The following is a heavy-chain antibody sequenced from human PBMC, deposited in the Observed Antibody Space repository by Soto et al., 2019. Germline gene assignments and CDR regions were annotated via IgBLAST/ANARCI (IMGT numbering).Heavy chain of an antibody. J-gene: IGHJ4*02. CDR3: AKDSLLRYFDWLSGGY. CDR1: GFTFSSYA. V-gene: IGHV3-23*01. D-gene: IGHD3-9*01. CDR2: ISGSGGST. Sequence: EVQLLESGGGLVQPGGSLRLSCAASGFTFSSYAMSWVRQAPGKGLEWVSAISGSGGSTYYADSVKGRFTISRDNSKNTLYLQMNSLRAEDTAGYYCAKDSLLRYFDWLSGGYWGQGTLVTVSS.